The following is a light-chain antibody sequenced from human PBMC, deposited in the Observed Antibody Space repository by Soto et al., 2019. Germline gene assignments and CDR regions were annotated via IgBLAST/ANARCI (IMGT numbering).Light chain of an antibody. CDR2: GNS. CDR1: SSNIGAGYD. V-gene: IGLV1-40*01. CDR3: QFYDSSLSGGNV. Sequence: QSALTQPPSVSGAPGQRVTISCTGSSSNIGAGYDVHWYQQLPGTAPKLLIYGNSNRPSGVPDRFSGSKSGTSASLGITGLQAEDEADYYCQFYDSSLSGGNVFGTGTKLTVL. J-gene: IGLJ1*01.